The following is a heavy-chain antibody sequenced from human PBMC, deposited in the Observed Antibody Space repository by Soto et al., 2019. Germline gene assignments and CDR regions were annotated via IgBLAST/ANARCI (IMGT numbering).Heavy chain of an antibody. CDR2: IYYSGST. V-gene: IGHV4-59*08. D-gene: IGHD6-6*01. CDR3: ARLRVEYSSSSWRYYYYMDV. J-gene: IGHJ6*03. Sequence: SETLSLTCTVSGGSISSYYWSWIRQPPGKGLEWIGYIYYSGSTNYNPSLKSRVTISVDTSKNQFSLKLSSVTAADTAVYYCARLRVEYSSSSWRYYYYMDVWGKGTTVTVSS. CDR1: GGSISSYY.